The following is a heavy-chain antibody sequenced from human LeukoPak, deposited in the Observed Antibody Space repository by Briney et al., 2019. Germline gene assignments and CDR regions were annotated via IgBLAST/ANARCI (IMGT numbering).Heavy chain of an antibody. CDR3: AKRYIAVAGTGFDY. Sequence: GGSLRLSCAASGFTFRNYGIHWVRQAPGKGLEWVAAISYDGSNKYYADSVKGRVSISRDNSKNTLYLQMNSLRAEDTAVYYCAKRYIAVAGTGFDYWGQGTLVTVSS. CDR2: ISYDGSNK. D-gene: IGHD6-19*01. V-gene: IGHV3-30*18. CDR1: GFTFRNYG. J-gene: IGHJ4*02.